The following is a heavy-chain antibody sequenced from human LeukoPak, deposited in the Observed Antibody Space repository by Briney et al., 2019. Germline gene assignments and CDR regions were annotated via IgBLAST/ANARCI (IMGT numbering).Heavy chain of an antibody. V-gene: IGHV1-2*02. CDR1: GYTFTGYY. J-gene: IGHJ3*02. Sequence: ASVKVSCKASGYTFTGYYMHWVRQAPGQGLEWMGWINPNSGGTNYAQKFQGRVTMTRDTSISTAYMGLSRLRSEDTAVYYCARSGGSSSWFPDAFDIWGQGTMVTVSS. D-gene: IGHD6-13*01. CDR2: INPNSGGT. CDR3: ARSGGSSSWFPDAFDI.